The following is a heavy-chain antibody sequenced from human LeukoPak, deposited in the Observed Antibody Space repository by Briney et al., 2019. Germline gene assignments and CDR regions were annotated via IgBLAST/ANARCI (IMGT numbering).Heavy chain of an antibody. V-gene: IGHV1-69*13. Sequence: ASVKVSCKASGGTFSSYAISWVRQAPGQGLEWIGGIIPIFGTANYAQKFQGRVTITADESTSTAYMEPSSLRSEDTAVYYCARDGYYDISGPYDIGGQGTMVTVS. J-gene: IGHJ3*02. CDR2: IIPIFGTA. CDR3: ARDGYYDISGPYDI. D-gene: IGHD3-9*01. CDR1: GGTFSSYA.